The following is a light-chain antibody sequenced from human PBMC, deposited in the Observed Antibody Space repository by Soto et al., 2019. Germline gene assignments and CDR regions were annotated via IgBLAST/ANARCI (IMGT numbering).Light chain of an antibody. Sequence: DIQMTQSPSSLSASVGDRVTITCRASQNIGRFLNWHQQKPGKAPNVLINVASTLRSGVPSRFSGSGSGTDFNLTINSLQPEDFETYFCQQSFTTPLTLGGGTKVDI. CDR3: QQSFTTPLT. V-gene: IGKV1-39*01. J-gene: IGKJ4*01. CDR1: QNIGRF. CDR2: VAS.